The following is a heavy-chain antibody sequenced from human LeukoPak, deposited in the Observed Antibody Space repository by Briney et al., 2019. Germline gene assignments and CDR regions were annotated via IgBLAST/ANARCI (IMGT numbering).Heavy chain of an antibody. V-gene: IGHV2-5*02. CDR1: GFSLSTSGVV. J-gene: IGHJ4*02. CDR2: LYWDNDK. Sequence: SGPTLVNPTQTLTLTCTFSGFSLSTSGVVVGWIRQPTGKALEWLALLYWDNDKRYSPSLKSRLTITNDSSKNQVVLTMTNMDPVDTATYYCAHSPNFRTGYSLGYWGQGTLVTVSS. D-gene: IGHD3/OR15-3a*01. CDR3: AHSPNFRTGYSLGY.